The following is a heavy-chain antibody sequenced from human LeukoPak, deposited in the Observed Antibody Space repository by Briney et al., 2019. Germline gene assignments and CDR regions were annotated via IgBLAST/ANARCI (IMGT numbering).Heavy chain of an antibody. V-gene: IGHV1-2*02. D-gene: IGHD3-10*01. J-gene: IGHJ4*02. Sequence: ASVKVSCKASGYTFSSFYMHWVRQAPGQGLEWMGWINPNSGGTNYAQKFQGRVTMTRDTSISTAYMELSRLRSDDTAVYYCARIWFGDGPTPANYWGQGTLVTVSS. CDR2: INPNSGGT. CDR1: GYTFSSFY. CDR3: ARIWFGDGPTPANY.